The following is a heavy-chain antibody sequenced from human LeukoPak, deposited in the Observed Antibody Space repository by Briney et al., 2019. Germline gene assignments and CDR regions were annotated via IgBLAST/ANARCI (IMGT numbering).Heavy chain of an antibody. CDR3: AREYAPFDY. CDR2: INSVGSTT. V-gene: IGHV3-74*01. Sequence: GGSLRLSCAASGFTFSDYGMHWVRQAPGKGLVWVSLINSVGSTTDYADSVKGRFTISRDNAKNTVYLQMNSLRAEDMAVYYCAREYAPFDYWGQGTLVTVSS. CDR1: GFTFSDYG. J-gene: IGHJ4*02.